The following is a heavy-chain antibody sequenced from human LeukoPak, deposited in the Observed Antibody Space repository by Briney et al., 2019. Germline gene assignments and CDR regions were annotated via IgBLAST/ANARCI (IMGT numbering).Heavy chain of an antibody. D-gene: IGHD2-15*01. V-gene: IGHV4-59*02. CDR2: VYYSGST. CDR3: ARIHRYCSGGACYVLDN. J-gene: IGHJ4*02. CDR1: GGSVSGYY. Sequence: SETLSLTCVVSGGSVSGYYRGWIRQPPGRGLEWIGYVYYSGSTNYNPSFKSRITISVDTSRNQFSLQLSSVTAADTAVYYCARIHRYCSGGACYVLDNWGQGTLVAVSS.